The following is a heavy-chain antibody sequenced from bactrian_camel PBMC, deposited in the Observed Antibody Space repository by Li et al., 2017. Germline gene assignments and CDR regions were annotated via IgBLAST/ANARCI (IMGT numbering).Heavy chain of an antibody. V-gene: IGHV3S55*01. CDR2: IGSSGST. CDR1: GYTYNRNC. CDR3: AAVRYGGSWYPLCRARSADFGY. D-gene: IGHD6*01. Sequence: HVQLVESGGGSVQAGGSLRLSCAASGYTYNRNCMAWFRQVPGKEREGVAIIGSSGSTGYADSVKGRFTISKDNAKNTLYLQMNSLKPEDTAMYYCAAVRYGGSWYPLCRARSADFGYWGQGTQVTVS. J-gene: IGHJ6*01.